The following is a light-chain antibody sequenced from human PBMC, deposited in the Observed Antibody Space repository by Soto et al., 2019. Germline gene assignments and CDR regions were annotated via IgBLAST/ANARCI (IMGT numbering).Light chain of an antibody. CDR3: QQYYNSPFT. J-gene: IGKJ5*01. V-gene: IGKV3-20*01. CDR2: GAV. CDR1: QIVRGTM. Sequence: ENVLTQSPGTPSLSPGDRATLSCRATQIVRGTMLAWYQQKPGQAPRLLIYGAVSRASGIPDRFSGSGCGTYFTLIISRLEPEDFAFYYCQQYYNSPFTFGQGTRLEIK.